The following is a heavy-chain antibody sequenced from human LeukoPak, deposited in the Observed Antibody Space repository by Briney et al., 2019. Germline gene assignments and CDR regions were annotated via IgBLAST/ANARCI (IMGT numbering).Heavy chain of an antibody. CDR3: ARYILTHDAFDI. J-gene: IGHJ3*02. CDR1: GGSFSGYY. Sequence: SETLSLTGAVYGGSFSGYYWSWIRQPPGKGLEWIGEINHSGSTNYNPSLKSRVTISVDTSKNQFSLKLSSVTAADTAVYYCARYILTHDAFDIWGQGTMVTVSS. D-gene: IGHD3-9*01. CDR2: INHSGST. V-gene: IGHV4-34*01.